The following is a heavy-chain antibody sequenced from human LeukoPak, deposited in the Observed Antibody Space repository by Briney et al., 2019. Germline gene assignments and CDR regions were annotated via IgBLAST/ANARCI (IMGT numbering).Heavy chain of an antibody. CDR3: ARDHAAGWELPLNWFDP. V-gene: IGHV1-18*01. CDR1: GYTVASYG. D-gene: IGHD1-26*01. CDR2: ISAYNGYT. Sequence: ASVKVSCKASGYTVASYGISWVRQAPGQGLEWMGWISAYNGYTNYAQKFQGRVTMTTDTSTSTVYMELRSLRSDDTAVYYCARDHAAGWELPLNWFDPWGQGTLVTVSS. J-gene: IGHJ5*02.